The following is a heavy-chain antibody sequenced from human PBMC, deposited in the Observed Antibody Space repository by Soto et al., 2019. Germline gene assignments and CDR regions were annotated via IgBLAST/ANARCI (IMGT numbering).Heavy chain of an antibody. D-gene: IGHD3-10*01. CDR1: GDTFSGYP. Sequence: QVQLVQSGAELKKPGSSVKVSCKASGDTFSGYPINWVRQAPGEGLEWMGRIITAFGTTNDAQRFEGRVTFTADESTNTAYMELRGLVSEDTAVYYCARDGGFGEFKYWGPGTLVTVSS. CDR3: ARDGGFGEFKY. V-gene: IGHV1-69*18. CDR2: IITAFGTT. J-gene: IGHJ4*02.